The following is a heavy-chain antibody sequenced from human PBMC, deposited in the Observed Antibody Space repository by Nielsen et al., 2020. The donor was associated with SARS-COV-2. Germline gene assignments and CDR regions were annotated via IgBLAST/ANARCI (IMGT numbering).Heavy chain of an antibody. CDR2: IYYSGST. Sequence: GSLRLSCTVSGGSISSSSYYWGWIRQPPGKGLEWIGSIYYSGSTYYNPSLKSRVTISVDTSKNQFSLKLGSVTAADTAVYYCASWVDWFDPWGQGTLVTVSS. J-gene: IGHJ5*02. CDR3: ASWVDWFDP. CDR1: GGSISSSSYY. D-gene: IGHD2-15*01. V-gene: IGHV4-39*01.